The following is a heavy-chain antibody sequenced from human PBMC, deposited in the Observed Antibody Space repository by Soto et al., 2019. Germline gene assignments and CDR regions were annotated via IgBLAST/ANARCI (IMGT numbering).Heavy chain of an antibody. Sequence: PSETLSLTCTVSGGSISSYYWSWIRQPPGKGLEWIGYIYYSGSTNYNPSLKSRVTISVDTSKNQFSLKLSSVTAADTAVYYCASSYYDILTGPNWFDPWGQGTLVTVSS. CDR2: IYYSGST. J-gene: IGHJ5*02. CDR3: ASSYYDILTGPNWFDP. V-gene: IGHV4-59*08. CDR1: GGSISSYY. D-gene: IGHD3-9*01.